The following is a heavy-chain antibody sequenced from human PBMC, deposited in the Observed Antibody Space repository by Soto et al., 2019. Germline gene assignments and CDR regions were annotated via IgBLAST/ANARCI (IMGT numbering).Heavy chain of an antibody. CDR3: ARASTTVTTLDY. J-gene: IGHJ4*02. Sequence: QLQLQESGSGLVKPSQTLSLTCAVSGGSISSGGYSWSWIRQPPGKGLEWIGYIYHSGSTSYNPTLKNRVTISVDRSKNQFSLKLRSVTAADTAVYYCARASTTVTTLDYWGQGTLVTVSS. D-gene: IGHD4-17*01. CDR2: IYHSGST. CDR1: GGSISSGGYS. V-gene: IGHV4-30-2*01.